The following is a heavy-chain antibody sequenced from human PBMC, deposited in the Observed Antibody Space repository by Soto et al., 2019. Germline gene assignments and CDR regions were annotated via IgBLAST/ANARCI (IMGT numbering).Heavy chain of an antibody. CDR2: IYTGGNT. D-gene: IGHD3-3*02. J-gene: IGHJ4*02. Sequence: SETLSLTCNVSGRSMISYYWSWIRQPAGKGPEWIGRIYTGGNTNYNPSLKSRVTMSVDTSKSQFSLKLTSVTAADTAVYYCAREGDDRHFFFDSWGQGTLVTVSS. CDR3: AREGDDRHFFFDS. CDR1: GRSMISYY. V-gene: IGHV4-4*07.